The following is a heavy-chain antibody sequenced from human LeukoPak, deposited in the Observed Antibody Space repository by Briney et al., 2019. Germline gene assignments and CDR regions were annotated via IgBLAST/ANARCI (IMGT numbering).Heavy chain of an antibody. J-gene: IGHJ4*02. CDR1: GYTFTSYG. CDR3: AVYGSGSYYNVFGLDY. Sequence: GASVKVSCKASGYTFTSYGISWVRQAPGQGLEWMGWISAYNGNTNYAQKLQGRVTMTTDTSTSTAYMELRSLRSDDTVVYYCAVYGSGSYYNVFGLDYWGQGTLVTVSS. V-gene: IGHV1-18*01. D-gene: IGHD3-10*01. CDR2: ISAYNGNT.